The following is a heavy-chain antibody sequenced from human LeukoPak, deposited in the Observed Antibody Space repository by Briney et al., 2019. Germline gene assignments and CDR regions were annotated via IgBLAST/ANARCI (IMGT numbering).Heavy chain of an antibody. J-gene: IGHJ4*02. CDR2: ISYDGSNK. D-gene: IGHD3-22*01. CDR1: GFTFSSYA. V-gene: IGHV3-30-3*01. Sequence: GGSLRLSCAASGFTFSSYAMHWVRQAPGKGLEWVAVISYDGSNKYYADSVKGRFTISRDNSKNTLYLRMNSPRAEDTAVYYCARDYDSSGYYKGGLDYWGQGTLVTVSS. CDR3: ARDYDSSGYYKGGLDY.